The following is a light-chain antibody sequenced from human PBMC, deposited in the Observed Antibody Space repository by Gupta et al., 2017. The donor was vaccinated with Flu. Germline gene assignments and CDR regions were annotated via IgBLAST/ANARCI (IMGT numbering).Light chain of an antibody. J-gene: IGKJ1*01. Sequence: DVQLTQSPASLSASVGDSVTITCRASQSISGYLNWYQQKPGKAPNLLIYAASSLQSGDPSRFIGSRYGTDFTLTISSRQPEDFATYYCQQNYMNPMRTFGQGTKVEIK. CDR1: QSISGY. V-gene: IGKV1-39*01. CDR3: QQNYMNPMRT. CDR2: AAS.